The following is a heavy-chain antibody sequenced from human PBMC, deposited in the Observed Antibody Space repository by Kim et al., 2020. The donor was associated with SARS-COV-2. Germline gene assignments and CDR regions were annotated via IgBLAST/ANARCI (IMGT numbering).Heavy chain of an antibody. J-gene: IGHJ6*02. CDR3: ARGGPDGYNSDYYGMDV. Sequence: GGSLRLSCAASGFTFSSYWMSWVRQAPGKGLEWVANIKQEGSEKYYVDSVKGRFTISRDNAKNSLYLQMNSLRAEDTAVYYCARGGPDGYNSDYYGMDVWGQGTTVTVSS. V-gene: IGHV3-7*03. CDR2: IKQEGSEK. D-gene: IGHD5-12*01. CDR1: GFTFSSYW.